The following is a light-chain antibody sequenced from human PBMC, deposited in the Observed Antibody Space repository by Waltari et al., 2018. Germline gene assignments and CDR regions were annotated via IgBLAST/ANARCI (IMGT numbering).Light chain of an antibody. Sequence: QSALTQPPSASGSPGQSVTISCTGTSSDVGGYNYVSWYQQHPGQAPKLMIYEVARRPSGGPDRFSGAKSGNTASLTVSGLQAEDEADYYCSSYAGSKNYVFGTGTKVTVL. CDR2: EVA. J-gene: IGLJ1*01. CDR3: SSYAGSKNYV. CDR1: SSDVGGYNY. V-gene: IGLV2-8*01.